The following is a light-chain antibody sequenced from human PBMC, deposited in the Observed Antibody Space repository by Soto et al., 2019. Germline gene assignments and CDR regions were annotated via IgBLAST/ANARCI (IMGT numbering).Light chain of an antibody. J-gene: IGLJ1*01. CDR2: EVS. CDR3: SSYTSRSTRV. Sequence: QSALTQPASVSGSPGQSITISCTGTSSDVGAYDYVSWYQQHPDKAPKLMIYEVSNRPSGVSERFSGSKSVNTATLTISGLQAEDEADYYCSSYTSRSTRVFGTGTKVTVL. V-gene: IGLV2-14*03. CDR1: SSDVGAYDY.